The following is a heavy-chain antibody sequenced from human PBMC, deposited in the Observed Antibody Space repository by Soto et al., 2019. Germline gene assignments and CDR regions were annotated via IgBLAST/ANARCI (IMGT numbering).Heavy chain of an antibody. CDR2: IIPGLGTP. CDR1: GGASLIYG. V-gene: IGHV1-69*01. Sequence: QVQLVQSGAEVKKPGSSVKVSCEASGGASLIYGVSWVRQAPGQGLEWMGGIIPGLGTPKYSPPFRGRTTISADDSTNTAFMELASLTSEDTAIYYCASGTYSYDGTGGYFFYFWGQGTLVTVSS. J-gene: IGHJ4*02. CDR3: ASGTYSYDGTGGYFFYF. D-gene: IGHD2-8*02.